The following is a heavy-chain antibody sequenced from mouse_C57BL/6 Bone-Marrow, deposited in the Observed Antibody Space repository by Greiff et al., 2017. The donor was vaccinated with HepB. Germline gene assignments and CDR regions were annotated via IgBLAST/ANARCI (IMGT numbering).Heavy chain of an antibody. D-gene: IGHD1-1*01. J-gene: IGHJ4*01. CDR3: TRPTTVVDYYAMDY. CDR1: GYTFTSYW. Sequence: VQLKQSGTVLARPGASVKMSCKTSGYTFTSYWMHWVKQRPGQGLEWIGAIYPGNSDTSYNQKFKGKAKLTAVTSASTAYMELSSLTNEDSAVYYCTRPTTVVDYYAMDYWGQGTSVTVSS. CDR2: IYPGNSDT. V-gene: IGHV1-5*01.